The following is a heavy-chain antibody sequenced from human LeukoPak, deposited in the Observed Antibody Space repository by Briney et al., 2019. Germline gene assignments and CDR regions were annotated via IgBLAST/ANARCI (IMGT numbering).Heavy chain of an antibody. D-gene: IGHD3-10*01. J-gene: IGHJ3*02. Sequence: GGSLRLSCAASGFTFSGFIIHWVRQAPGKGLEWIGRVTSKTNSYATAYAASVKGRFTVSRDDSKKTAYLQMNSLKTEGTAVYYCAAGITLVRGGTFDIWGQGTMVIVSS. V-gene: IGHV3-73*01. CDR2: VTSKTNSYAT. CDR3: AAGITLVRGGTFDI. CDR1: GFTFSGFI.